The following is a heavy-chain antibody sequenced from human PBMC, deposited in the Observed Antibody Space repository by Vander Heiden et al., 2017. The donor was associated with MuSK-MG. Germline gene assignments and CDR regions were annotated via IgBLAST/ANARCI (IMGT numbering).Heavy chain of an antibody. D-gene: IGHD2-2*01. CDR1: GGSISSYY. CDR2: IYYSGST. V-gene: IGHV4-59*01. Sequence: QVQLQESGPGLVKPSETLSLTCTVSGGSISSYYWSWIRQPPGKGLEWIGYIYYSGSTTYNPSLKSRVTISVDTSKNQFSLKLSSVTAADTAVYYCASSSAASVYYYYMDVWGKGTTVTVSS. J-gene: IGHJ6*03. CDR3: ASSSAASVYYYYMDV.